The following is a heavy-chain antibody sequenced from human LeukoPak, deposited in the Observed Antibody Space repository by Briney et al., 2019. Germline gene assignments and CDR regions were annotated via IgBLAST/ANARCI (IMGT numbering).Heavy chain of an antibody. D-gene: IGHD3-16*01. J-gene: IGHJ4*02. CDR2: IYYSGST. CDR1: GGSISSSTYY. Sequence: SETLSLTCTVSGGSISSSTYYWGWIRRPPGKGLEWIGSIYYSGSTYYNPSLKSRVTVSVDTSKNRFSLKLSSVTAADTAAYYCVRGSTLRHYQYWGQGTLVTVSS. V-gene: IGHV4-39*01. CDR3: VRGSTLRHYQY.